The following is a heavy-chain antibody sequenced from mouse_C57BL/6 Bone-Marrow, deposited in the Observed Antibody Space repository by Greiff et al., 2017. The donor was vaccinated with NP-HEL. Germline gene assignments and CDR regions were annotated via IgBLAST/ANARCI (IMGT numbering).Heavy chain of an antibody. D-gene: IGHD2-1*01. CDR2: INPSTGGT. V-gene: IGHV1-42*01. CDR3: ARNGNYYSYWYFDV. CDR1: GYSFTGYY. Sequence: EVQVVESGPELVKPGASVKISCKASGYSFTGYYMNWVKQSPEKSLEWIGEINPSTGGTTYNQKFKAKATLTVDKSSSTAYMQLKSLTSEDSAVYYCARNGNYYSYWYFDVWGTGTTVTVSS. J-gene: IGHJ1*03.